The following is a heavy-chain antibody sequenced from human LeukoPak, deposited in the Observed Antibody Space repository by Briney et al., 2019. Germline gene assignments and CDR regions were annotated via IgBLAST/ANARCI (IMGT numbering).Heavy chain of an antibody. J-gene: IGHJ4*02. Sequence: GGSLRLSCAASGFTVSTNYMTWVRQAPGKGLEWGSVNYSGGKTNYADSVKGRFTISRDNSKNTLYLQMNSLRAEDTAVYYCARGVANYYDSSGYQNWGQGTLVTVSS. V-gene: IGHV3-53*01. CDR3: ARGVANYYDSSGYQN. CDR1: GFTVSTNY. D-gene: IGHD3-22*01. CDR2: NYSGGKT.